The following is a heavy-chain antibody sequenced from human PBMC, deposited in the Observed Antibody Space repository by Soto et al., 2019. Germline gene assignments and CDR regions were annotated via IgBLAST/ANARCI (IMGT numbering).Heavy chain of an antibody. CDR3: AHSRLRASCSGGNCYHFHS. V-gene: IGHV2-5*02. CDR1: GFSISADGVG. Sequence: QITLKESGPALVKPTQTLTLTCSCSGFSISADGVGVGWIRQPPGKALEWLAILYWDDDKRYSPSLNSRLTITKDTSRNQVVLTMTNVDPVDTATYFCAHSRLRASCSGGNCYHFHSWGQGTLVTVSS. D-gene: IGHD2-15*01. CDR2: LYWDDDK. J-gene: IGHJ4*02.